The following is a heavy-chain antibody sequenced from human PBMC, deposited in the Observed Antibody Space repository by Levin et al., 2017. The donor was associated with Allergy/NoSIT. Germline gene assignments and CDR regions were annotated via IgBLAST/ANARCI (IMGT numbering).Heavy chain of an antibody. V-gene: IGHV3-48*01. J-gene: IGHJ6*04. CDR1: GFTFSSYS. CDR2: IRKDRSTI. CDR3: ARDPHALDV. Sequence: PGGSLRLSCATSGFTFSSYSMNWVRQAPGKGLEWVSYIRKDRSTIYYADSVKGRFTISRDNAKNSLYLQMNSLRAEDTAVYYCARDPHALDVWGKGTTVIVSS.